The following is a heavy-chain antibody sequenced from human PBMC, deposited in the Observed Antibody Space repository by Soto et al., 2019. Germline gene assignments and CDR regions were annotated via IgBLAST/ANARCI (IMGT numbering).Heavy chain of an antibody. J-gene: IGHJ3*02. D-gene: IGHD1-1*01. CDR2: ISHSGST. Sequence: QVQLQQWGAGLLKPSETLSLTCAVSSGPFSGYYWSWIRQSPGKGLEWIGEISHSGSTIYNPSLKSRVTISVDTSKNQFSLKLSSVTAADTAVYYCAISYITNDAFDIWGQGTLVTVSS. V-gene: IGHV4-34*01. CDR3: AISYITNDAFDI. CDR1: SGPFSGYY.